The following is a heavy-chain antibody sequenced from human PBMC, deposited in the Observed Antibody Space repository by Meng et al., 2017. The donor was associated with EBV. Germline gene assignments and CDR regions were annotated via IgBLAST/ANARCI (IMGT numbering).Heavy chain of an antibody. CDR1: AFSLSTRGVG. CDR2: IYWDDDK. Sequence: QITSKASGPTLVQPTQTLTLTCTFSAFSLSTRGVGVGWIRQPPGKALEWLALIYWDDDKRYSPSLKSRLTITKDTSKNQVVLTMTNMDPVDAATYYCAHIIAARPFDYWGQGTLVTVSS. J-gene: IGHJ4*02. V-gene: IGHV2-5*02. CDR3: AHIIAARPFDY. D-gene: IGHD6-6*01.